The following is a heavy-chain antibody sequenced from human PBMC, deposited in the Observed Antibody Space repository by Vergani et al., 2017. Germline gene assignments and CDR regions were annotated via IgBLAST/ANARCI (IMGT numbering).Heavy chain of an antibody. CDR2: IYTSGST. J-gene: IGHJ5*02. V-gene: IGHV4-61*08. CDR1: GASVSSSVSSSGYS. Sequence: QVRLQESGPGLVKPSETLSLTCTVSGASVSSSVSSSGYSWGWLRQPPGKGLEWIGRIYTSGSTNYNPSLKSRVTMSVDTSKNQFSLKLSSVTAADTAVYYCARDSFGSSWYGSGSLWWFDPWGQGTLVTVSS. CDR3: ARDSFGSSWYGSGSLWWFDP. D-gene: IGHD6-13*01.